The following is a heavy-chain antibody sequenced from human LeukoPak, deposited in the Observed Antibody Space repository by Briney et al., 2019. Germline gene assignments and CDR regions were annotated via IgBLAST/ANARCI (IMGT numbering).Heavy chain of an antibody. Sequence: GGSLRLSCAASGFTFSSYGMHWVRQAPGRGLEWVAVIWYDGSNKYYADSVKGRFTISRDNSRNTLYLQMNSLRAEDTAVYYCARDRDYYFDYWGQGTLVTVSS. D-gene: IGHD2-21*02. V-gene: IGHV3-33*01. CDR1: GFTFSSYG. CDR3: ARDRDYYFDY. CDR2: IWYDGSNK. J-gene: IGHJ4*02.